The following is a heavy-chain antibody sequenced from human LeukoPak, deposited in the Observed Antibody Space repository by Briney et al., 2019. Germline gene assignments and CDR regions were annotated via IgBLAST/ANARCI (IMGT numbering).Heavy chain of an antibody. CDR3: ARAVDTAMVTFLGY. J-gene: IGHJ4*02. CDR2: IWYDGSNK. Sequence: GRSLRLSCAASGFTFSSYGTHWVRQAPGKGLEWVAVIWYDGSNKYYADSVKGRFTISRDNSKNTLYLQMNSLRAEDTAVYYCARAVDTAMVTFLGYWGQGTLVTVSS. CDR1: GFTFSSYG. V-gene: IGHV3-33*01. D-gene: IGHD5-18*01.